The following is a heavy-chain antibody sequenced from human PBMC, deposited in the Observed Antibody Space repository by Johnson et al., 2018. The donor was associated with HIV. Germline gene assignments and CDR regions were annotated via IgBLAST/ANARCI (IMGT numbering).Heavy chain of an antibody. CDR3: ARDGVDIVVVVAATQAFDI. CDR2: ISSSGSTI. D-gene: IGHD2-15*01. CDR1: GFTFSDYY. J-gene: IGHJ3*02. V-gene: IGHV3-11*04. Sequence: LVESGGGLVKPGGSLRLSCAASGFTFSDYYMSWIRQAPGKGLERVSYISSSGSTIYYAASVKGRFTISRDNAKNSLYLQMNSLRAEDTAVYYCARDGVDIVVVVAATQAFDIWGQGTMVTVSS.